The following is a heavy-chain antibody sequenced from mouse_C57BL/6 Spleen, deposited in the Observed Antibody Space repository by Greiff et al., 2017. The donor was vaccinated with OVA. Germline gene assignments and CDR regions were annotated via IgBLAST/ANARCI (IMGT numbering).Heavy chain of an antibody. Sequence: EVMLVESGPGMVKPSQSLSLTCTVTGYSITSGYDWHWIRHFPGNKLEWMGYISYSGSTNYNPSLKSRISITHDTSKNHFFLKLNSVTTEDTATYYCARRDYGNYFDYWGQGTTLTVSS. D-gene: IGHD1-1*01. CDR1: GYSITSGYD. J-gene: IGHJ2*01. V-gene: IGHV3-1*01. CDR2: ISYSGST. CDR3: ARRDYGNYFDY.